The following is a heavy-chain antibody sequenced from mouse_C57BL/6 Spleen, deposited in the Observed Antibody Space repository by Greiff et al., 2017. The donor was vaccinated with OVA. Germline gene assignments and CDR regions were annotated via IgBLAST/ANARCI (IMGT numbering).Heavy chain of an antibody. D-gene: IGHD1-1*01. V-gene: IGHV7-3*01. CDR2: IRNKANGYTT. Sequence: EVNVVESGGGLVQPGGSLSLSCAASGFTFTDYYMSWVRQPPGKALEWLGFIRNKANGYTTEYSASVKGRFTISRDNSQSILYLQMNALRAEDSATYYCASQIYYYGSSPLAMDYWGQGTSVTVSS. CDR3: ASQIYYYGSSPLAMDY. J-gene: IGHJ4*01. CDR1: GFTFTDYY.